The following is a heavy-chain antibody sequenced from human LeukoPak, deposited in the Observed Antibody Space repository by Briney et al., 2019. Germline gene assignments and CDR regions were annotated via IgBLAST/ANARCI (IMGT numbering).Heavy chain of an antibody. J-gene: IGHJ4*02. CDR3: TRGPAEFDY. D-gene: IGHD1-14*01. CDR2: IRSKAYGGTT. CDR1: GFTFGDYA. V-gene: IGHV3-49*04. Sequence: GGSLRLSCTASGFTFGDYAMSWVRQAPGKGLEWVGFIRSKAYGGTTENAASVKGRFTISRDDSKSIAYLQMNSLKTEDTAVYYCTRGPAEFDYWGQGTLVTVSS.